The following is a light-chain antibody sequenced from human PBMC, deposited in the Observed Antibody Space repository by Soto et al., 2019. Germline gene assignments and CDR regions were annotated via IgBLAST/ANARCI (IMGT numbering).Light chain of an antibody. V-gene: IGKV1-5*01. Sequence: DIQMTQSPSTLSASVGERVTITCRASQSISVWMAWYQQKPGRAPKLLIYDASNLEGGVPSSFSGSGSGRESALAISSLQPDDFATYYCRQYNSYSWTFGQGTKVESK. CDR3: RQYNSYSWT. J-gene: IGKJ1*01. CDR1: QSISVW. CDR2: DAS.